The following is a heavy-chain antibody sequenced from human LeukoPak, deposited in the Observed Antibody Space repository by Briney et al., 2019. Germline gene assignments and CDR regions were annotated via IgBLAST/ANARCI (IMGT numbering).Heavy chain of an antibody. J-gene: IGHJ6*03. Sequence: GGSLRLSCAASGFTFSSYWMHWVRQAPGKGLVWVSRINSDGSSTGYAGSVKGRFTISRDNAKNTLYLQMNSLRAEDTAVYYCARGDYNYYYMDVWGKGTTVTVSS. CDR1: GFTFSSYW. CDR2: INSDGSST. V-gene: IGHV3-74*01. CDR3: ARGDYNYYYMDV.